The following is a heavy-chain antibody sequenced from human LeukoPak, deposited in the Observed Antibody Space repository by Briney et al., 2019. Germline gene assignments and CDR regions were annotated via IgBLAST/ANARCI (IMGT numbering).Heavy chain of an antibody. CDR1: GGSMTDYY. CDR3: ARNYDRMDY. Sequence: SETLSLTCTVSGGSMTDYYWSWIRQPPGRELEWIGYIYYGGTTYYNPSLKSRVTMSVDTSKKQFSLKLSSVTAADTAVYFCARNYDRMDYWGQGTLVTVSS. J-gene: IGHJ4*02. CDR2: IYYGGTT. D-gene: IGHD3-16*01. V-gene: IGHV4-59*01.